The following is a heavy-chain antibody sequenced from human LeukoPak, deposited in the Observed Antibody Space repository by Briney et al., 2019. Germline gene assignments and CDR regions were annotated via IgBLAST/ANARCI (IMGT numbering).Heavy chain of an antibody. CDR3: ARRPGYYDILTGYYPSGSFDY. V-gene: IGHV5-51*01. J-gene: IGHJ4*02. Sequence: GESLKISCKISGYKLTNNWIGWVRQVPGKGLEWMGLIYPGYSDAKYSPSFQGQVTLSVDASISTAYLQLSGLRASDTAIYYCARRPGYYDILTGYYPSGSFDYWGQGTLVTVSS. CDR2: IYPGYSDA. CDR1: GYKLTNNW. D-gene: IGHD3-9*01.